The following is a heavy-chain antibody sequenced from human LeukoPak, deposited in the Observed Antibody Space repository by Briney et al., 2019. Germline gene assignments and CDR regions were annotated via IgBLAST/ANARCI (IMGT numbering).Heavy chain of an antibody. Sequence: PGGSLRLSCAASGFTFSNYAMSWVRQAPGKGLEWVSTISGSGGSTYYADSVKGRFTISRDNSKNTLYLQLNSLRAEDTAIYYCAKASDSAAAGARDWFDPWGQGTLVTVSS. V-gene: IGHV3-23*01. CDR2: ISGSGGST. J-gene: IGHJ5*02. CDR1: GFTFSNYA. D-gene: IGHD6-13*01. CDR3: AKASDSAAAGARDWFDP.